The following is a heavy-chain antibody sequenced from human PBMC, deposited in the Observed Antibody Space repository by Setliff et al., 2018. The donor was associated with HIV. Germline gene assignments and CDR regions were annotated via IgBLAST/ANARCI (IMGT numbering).Heavy chain of an antibody. CDR3: ARYTSKLDWFDP. D-gene: IGHD2-2*02. CDR1: GGSISSYY. Sequence: SETLSLTCTVSGGSISSYYWSWIRQPPGKGLEWIGYVYYSGSTKYNPSLKSRVTISVDTSQTQFSLKLRSVTASDSAVYYCARYTSKLDWFDPWGQGALVTVSS. J-gene: IGHJ5*02. V-gene: IGHV4-59*08. CDR2: VYYSGST.